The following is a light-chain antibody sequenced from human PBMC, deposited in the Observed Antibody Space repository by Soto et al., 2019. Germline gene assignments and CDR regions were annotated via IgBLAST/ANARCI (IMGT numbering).Light chain of an antibody. V-gene: IGKV3-20*01. Sequence: ETVLTQSPGTLSLSPGERATLSCRASQSVSSNYLAWYQHIPGQAPRLLIYGASTSATGIPDRFSGSGSGTDFTLTISRLEPEDFAVYYCQQFDRSIPAWTFGQGTKVE. CDR1: QSVSSNY. CDR2: GAS. CDR3: QQFDRSIPAWT. J-gene: IGKJ1*01.